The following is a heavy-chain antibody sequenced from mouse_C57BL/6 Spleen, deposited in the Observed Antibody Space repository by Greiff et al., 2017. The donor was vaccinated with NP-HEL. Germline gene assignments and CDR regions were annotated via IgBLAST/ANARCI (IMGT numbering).Heavy chain of an antibody. D-gene: IGHD2-1*01. CDR1: GYSITSGYY. CDR2: ISYDGSN. J-gene: IGHJ1*03. V-gene: IGHV3-6*01. Sequence: VQLKQSGPGLVKPSQSLSLTCSVTGYSITSGYYWNWIRQFPGNKLEWMGYISYDGSNNYNPSLKNRISITRDTSKNQFFLKLNSVTTEDTATYYCAREDVFYYGNLPRGFDVWGTGTTVTVSS. CDR3: AREDVFYYGNLPRGFDV.